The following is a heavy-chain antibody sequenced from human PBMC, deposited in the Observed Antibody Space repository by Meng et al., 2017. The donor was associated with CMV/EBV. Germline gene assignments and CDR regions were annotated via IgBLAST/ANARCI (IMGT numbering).Heavy chain of an antibody. D-gene: IGHD6-13*01. J-gene: IGHJ5*02. CDR2: ISYDGSNK. CDR3: ARVPAAEAFDP. CDR1: GFTFSSYA. Sequence: GESLKISCAASGFTFSSYAMHWVRQAPGKGLEWVAVISYDGSNKYYADSVKGRFTISRDNSKNTLYLQMNSLRAEDTAVYYCARVPAAEAFDPWGQGTLVTVSS. V-gene: IGHV3-30*14.